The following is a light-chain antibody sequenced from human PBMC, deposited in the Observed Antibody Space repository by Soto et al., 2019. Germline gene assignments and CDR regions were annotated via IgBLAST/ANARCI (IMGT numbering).Light chain of an antibody. Sequence: EIVMTQSPATLSVSPGERATLSCRASQSVSSNLAWYQQKPGQAPRLLIYGASTRATGIPARFSGSGSGTEFTLTISSLLSEDFAVYYCQQYGSSPWTFGQGTKVEI. J-gene: IGKJ1*01. CDR1: QSVSSN. CDR2: GAS. CDR3: QQYGSSPWT. V-gene: IGKV3-15*01.